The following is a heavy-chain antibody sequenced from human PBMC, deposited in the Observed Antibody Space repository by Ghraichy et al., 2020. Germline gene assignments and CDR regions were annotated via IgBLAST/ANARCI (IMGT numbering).Heavy chain of an antibody. Sequence: GSLRLSCVVSGFTFSTSAMSWPRQAPGKGLEWVSVISNTGGSTDYTDSVKGRFTISRDNSKNTLYLQMSSLRAEDTAVYYCAKDRPYTAVPYYFEYWGQGTLVTVSS. J-gene: IGHJ4*02. CDR1: GFTFSTSA. CDR2: ISNTGGST. D-gene: IGHD5-18*01. CDR3: AKDRPYTAVPYYFEY. V-gene: IGHV3-23*01.